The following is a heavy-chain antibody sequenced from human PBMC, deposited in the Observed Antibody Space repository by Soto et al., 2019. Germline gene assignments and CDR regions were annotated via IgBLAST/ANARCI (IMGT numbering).Heavy chain of an antibody. CDR1: GYTFTNYD. J-gene: IGHJ5*02. CDR3: ARMTPAGRTNWFDP. V-gene: IGHV1-8*01. Sequence: QVQLVQSGAEVKKPGASVKVSCKASGYTFTNYDINWVRQATGQGLEWMGWMNPDSGNTGYAQKFQGSVTMTRSTSISTAYMELSGLTSEDTAVYFCARMTPAGRTNWFDPWGQGTLVTVSS. CDR2: MNPDSGNT.